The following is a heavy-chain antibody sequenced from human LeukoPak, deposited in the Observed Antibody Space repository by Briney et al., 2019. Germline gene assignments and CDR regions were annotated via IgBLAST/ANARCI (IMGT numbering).Heavy chain of an antibody. J-gene: IGHJ4*02. V-gene: IGHV1-69*04. CDR1: GYTFTSYG. D-gene: IGHD6-25*01. CDR2: FISFLNQA. CDR3: AREDLAAGASAFDY. Sequence: GASVKVSCKASGYTFTSYGITWVRQAPGQGLKWMGRFISFLNQATYAQKFQGSVTISADKSTNTAYMEVDSLKSEDTAVYYCAREDLAAGASAFDYWGQGTLSPSPQ.